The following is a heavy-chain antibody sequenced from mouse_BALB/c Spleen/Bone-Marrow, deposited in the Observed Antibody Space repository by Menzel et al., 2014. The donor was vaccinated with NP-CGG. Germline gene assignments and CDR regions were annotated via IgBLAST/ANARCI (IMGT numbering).Heavy chain of an antibody. D-gene: IGHD1-1*01. V-gene: IGHV1-26*01. CDR2: INPYNGGT. CDR3: ARENYGSSYGFAY. Sequence: EVQLQQSGPELVKPGSSMKISCKASGYSFTGYTMNWVKQSHGKNLEWIGLINPYNGGTSYNQKFEGKATLTVNKSSSTAYMELLSLTSEDSAVYYCARENYGSSYGFAYWGQGTQVTVSA. CDR1: GYSFTGYT. J-gene: IGHJ3*01.